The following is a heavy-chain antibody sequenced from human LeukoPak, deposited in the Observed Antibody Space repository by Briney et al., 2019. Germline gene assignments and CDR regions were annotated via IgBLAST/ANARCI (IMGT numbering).Heavy chain of an antibody. CDR2: ISYDASNK. V-gene: IGHV3-30*18. CDR1: GFTFSSYG. CDR3: AKARYYGSGSYYLRDF. Sequence: PGRSLRLSCAASGFTFSSYGMHWVRQAPGKGLEWVAVISYDASNKDYADSVKGRFTISRDNSKSTLYLQMSSLRVEDTAVYYCAKARYYGSGSYYLRDFWGQGTLVTVSS. J-gene: IGHJ4*02. D-gene: IGHD3-10*01.